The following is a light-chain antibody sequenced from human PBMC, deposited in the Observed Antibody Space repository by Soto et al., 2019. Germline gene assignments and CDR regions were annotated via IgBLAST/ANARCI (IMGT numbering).Light chain of an antibody. CDR2: KDY. J-gene: IGLJ1*01. CDR1: ALPKQY. Sequence: SYELTQPPSVSVSPGQTARITGSGDALPKQYTYWYQQKPGQAPVLVIYKDYERPLGIPERFSGSSSGTTVTLTISGVQAEDEADYYCQSPDSSGTFYVFGSGTKVTVL. CDR3: QSPDSSGTFYV. V-gene: IGLV3-25*02.